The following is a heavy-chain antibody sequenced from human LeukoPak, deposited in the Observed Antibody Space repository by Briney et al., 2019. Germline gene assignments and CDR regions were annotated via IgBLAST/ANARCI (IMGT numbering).Heavy chain of an antibody. J-gene: IGHJ4*02. V-gene: IGHV4-38-2*01. CDR1: GYSISTGFD. CDR2: IYHSGTT. Sequence: PSEILSLTCAVSGYSISTGFDWGRIRQPPGKGLEWIGSIYHSGTTFYNPSLKSRVTISFDTSKNQFSLKLSSVNAADTAMYYCARTYYDFGSGPSDYWSQVPLVTVSS. CDR3: ARTYYDFGSGPSDY. D-gene: IGHD3-3*01.